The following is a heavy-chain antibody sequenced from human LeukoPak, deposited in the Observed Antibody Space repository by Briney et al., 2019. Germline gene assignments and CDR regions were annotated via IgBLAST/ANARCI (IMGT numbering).Heavy chain of an antibody. CDR1: GITLSNYG. CDR2: ISDSGGST. Sequence: GGSLRLSCAVSGITLSNYGMSWGREAPGKGLEWVAGISDSGGSTNYADSVKGRFTISRDTANNSLYLQMNSLRAEYTAVYYCARGLGVYYYMDVWGKGTTVTVSS. V-gene: IGHV3-23*01. J-gene: IGHJ6*03. CDR3: ARGLGVYYYMDV. D-gene: IGHD3-16*01.